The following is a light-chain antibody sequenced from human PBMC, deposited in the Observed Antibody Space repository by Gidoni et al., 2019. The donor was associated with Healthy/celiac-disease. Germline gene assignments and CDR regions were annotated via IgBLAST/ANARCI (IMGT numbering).Light chain of an antibody. CDR1: QSVSSN. V-gene: IGKV3-15*01. J-gene: IGKJ1*01. Sequence: EIVMPQSPATLSVSPGERATLPCRASQSVSSNLAWYQQKSGQAPRLLTYGASTRATGIPARFSGSGSGTEFTLTISSLQSEDFAVYYCQQYNNWPPWTFGQGTKVEIK. CDR3: QQYNNWPPWT. CDR2: GAS.